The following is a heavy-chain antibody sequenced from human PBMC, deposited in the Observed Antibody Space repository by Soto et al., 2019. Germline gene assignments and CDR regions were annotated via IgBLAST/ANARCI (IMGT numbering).Heavy chain of an antibody. Sequence: GESLKISCKGSGYSFTSYWIGWVRQMPGKGLEWMGIIYPGDSDTRYSPSFQGQVTISADKSISTAYLQWSSLKASDTAMYYCARGGYCSSTSCYFYAFDIWGQGTMVTVSS. CDR2: IYPGDSDT. V-gene: IGHV5-51*01. CDR1: GYSFTSYW. D-gene: IGHD2-2*01. CDR3: ARGGYCSSTSCYFYAFDI. J-gene: IGHJ3*02.